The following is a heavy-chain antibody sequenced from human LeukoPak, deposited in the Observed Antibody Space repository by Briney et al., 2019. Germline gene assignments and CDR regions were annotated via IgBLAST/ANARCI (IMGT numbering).Heavy chain of an antibody. D-gene: IGHD1-26*01. Sequence: GGSLRLSCAASGFTFSSYEMKWVRQAPGKGLEWVSYISSSGSTIYYADSVNGRFTISRDNAQNSLYLQMNSLRAEDTAVYYCARPLGGSHYYWGQGTLVTVSS. CDR3: ARPLGGSHYY. CDR2: ISSSGSTI. CDR1: GFTFSSYE. J-gene: IGHJ4*02. V-gene: IGHV3-48*03.